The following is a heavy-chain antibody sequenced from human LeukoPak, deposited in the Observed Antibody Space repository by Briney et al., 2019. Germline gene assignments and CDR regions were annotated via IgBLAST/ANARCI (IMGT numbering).Heavy chain of an antibody. J-gene: IGHJ4*02. Sequence: PSETLSLTCAVYGGSFSGYYWSWIRQPPGKGLEWIGEINHSGSTNYNPSLKSRVTISVDTSKNQFSLKLSSVTAADTAVYYCARAPSGYDDYWGQGTLVTVSS. CDR3: ARAPSGYDDY. V-gene: IGHV4-34*01. CDR1: GGSFSGYY. D-gene: IGHD5-12*01. CDR2: INHSGST.